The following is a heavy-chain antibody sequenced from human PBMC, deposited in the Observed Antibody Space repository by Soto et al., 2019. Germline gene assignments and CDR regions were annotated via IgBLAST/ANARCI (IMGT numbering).Heavy chain of an antibody. CDR1: GYTFTSYD. D-gene: IGHD3-16*01. Sequence: QVQLVQSGAEVKKPGASVKVSCKASGYTFTSYDINWVRQATGHGLEWMGWMNPNSGNTGYAQKFQGRVTMTRNTSISTAYMELSSLRSEDTAVYYCASTSFGGGVTDADYWGQGTLVTVSS. V-gene: IGHV1-8*01. CDR3: ASTSFGGGVTDADY. CDR2: MNPNSGNT. J-gene: IGHJ4*02.